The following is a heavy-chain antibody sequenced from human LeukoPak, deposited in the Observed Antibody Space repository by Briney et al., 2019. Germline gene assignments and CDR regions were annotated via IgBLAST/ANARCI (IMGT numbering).Heavy chain of an antibody. Sequence: PSETLSLTCIVSGGSISSSYWSRIRQPAGKGLEWIGHIYTSGSTNYNPSLKSRVTMSVDTSKNQFSLKLSSVTAADTAVYYGARDGGSSGYFLDYWGQGALVTVSS. CDR3: ARDGGSSGYFLDY. V-gene: IGHV4-4*07. CDR1: GGSISSSY. J-gene: IGHJ4*02. CDR2: IYTSGST. D-gene: IGHD3-10*01.